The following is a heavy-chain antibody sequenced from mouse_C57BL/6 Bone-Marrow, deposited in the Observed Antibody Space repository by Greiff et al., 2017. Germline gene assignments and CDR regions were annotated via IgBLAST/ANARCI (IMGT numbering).Heavy chain of an antibody. Sequence: EVKVVESGEGLVKPGGSLKLSCAASGFTFSSYAMSWVRQTPEKRLEWVAYISSGGDYIYYADTVKGRFTISRDNARNTLYLQMSRLKSEDTAMYYFTCEGVFYYGYAEGFAYWGQGTLVTVSA. D-gene: IGHD2-2*01. J-gene: IGHJ3*01. CDR2: ISSGGDYI. CDR3: TCEGVFYYGYAEGFAY. CDR1: GFTFSSYA. V-gene: IGHV5-9-1*02.